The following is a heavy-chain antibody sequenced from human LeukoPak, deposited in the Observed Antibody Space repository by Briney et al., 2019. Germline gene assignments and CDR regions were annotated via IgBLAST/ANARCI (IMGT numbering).Heavy chain of an antibody. D-gene: IGHD3-22*01. CDR2: IWYDGSNK. J-gene: IGHJ6*02. CDR3: AKDIRTYYYDSSGLNDYYYYGMDV. Sequence: GRSLRLSCAASGFTFSSYGMHWVRQAPGKGLEWVAVIWYDGSNKYYADSVKGRFTISRDNSKNTLYLQMNSLRAEDTAVYYCAKDIRTYYYDSSGLNDYYYYGMDVWGQGTTVTVSS. CDR1: GFTFSSYG. V-gene: IGHV3-33*06.